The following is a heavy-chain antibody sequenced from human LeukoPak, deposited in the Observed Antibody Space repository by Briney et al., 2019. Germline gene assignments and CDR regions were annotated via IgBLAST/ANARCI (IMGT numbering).Heavy chain of an antibody. CDR3: ARSGSTGYSLDY. V-gene: IGHV1-2*02. D-gene: IGHD3-22*01. Sequence: GASVKVSSKASGYSFTVYFIHWVRQAPGQGLEWMGCIDPNSGDTKYAQKFQGRVSMPRDTSTRTAYMELSRLRSDDTAVYFCARSGSTGYSLDYWGQGTLVTVSS. CDR2: IDPNSGDT. J-gene: IGHJ4*02. CDR1: GYSFTVYF.